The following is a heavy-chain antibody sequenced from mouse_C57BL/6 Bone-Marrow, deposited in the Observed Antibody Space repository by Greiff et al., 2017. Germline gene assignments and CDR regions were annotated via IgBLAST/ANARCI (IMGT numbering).Heavy chain of an antibody. V-gene: IGHV5-6*02. J-gene: IGHJ3*01. CDR2: ISSGGSYT. CDR3: ARRLYDYDGGTWFAY. D-gene: IGHD2-4*01. Sequence: EVKLVESGGDLVKPGGSLKLSCAASGFTFSSYGMSWVRQTPDKRLEWVATISSGGSYTYYPDSVKGRFTISRDNAKNNLYLQMSGRKSEDTAVYYCARRLYDYDGGTWFAYWGQGTLVTVSA. CDR1: GFTFSSYG.